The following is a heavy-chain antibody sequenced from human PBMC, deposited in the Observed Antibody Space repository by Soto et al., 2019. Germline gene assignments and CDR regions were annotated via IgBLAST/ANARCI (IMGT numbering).Heavy chain of an antibody. Sequence: SLRLSCATSGFTFSNNAMHWVRQAPGKGLEWVAQIWYDGSNKYHADSVKGRFTISRDNSKNTVYLQMNSLRAEDMAVYYCARDGQNQSPYAMDVRGQGTTVTVSS. CDR2: IWYDGSNK. CDR1: GFTFSNNA. J-gene: IGHJ6*02. V-gene: IGHV3-33*01. CDR3: ARDGQNQSPYAMDV.